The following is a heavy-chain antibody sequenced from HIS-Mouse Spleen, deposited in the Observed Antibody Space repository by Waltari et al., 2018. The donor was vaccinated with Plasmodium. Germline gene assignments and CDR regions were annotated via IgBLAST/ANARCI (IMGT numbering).Heavy chain of an antibody. CDR1: GGSFSGYY. D-gene: IGHD3-10*01. Sequence: QVQLQQWGAGLLKPSETLSLTCAVSGGSFSGYYWSWIRQRPGKGLEWIGEINHSGSTNYNPSLKSRVTISVDTSKNQFSLKLSSVTAADTAVYYCASSGSGSYYYWGQGTLVTVSS. V-gene: IGHV4-34*01. J-gene: IGHJ4*02. CDR3: ASSGSGSYYY. CDR2: INHSGST.